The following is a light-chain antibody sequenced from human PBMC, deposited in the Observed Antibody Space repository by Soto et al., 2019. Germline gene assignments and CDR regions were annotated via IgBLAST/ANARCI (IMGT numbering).Light chain of an antibody. V-gene: IGKV1-5*03. Sequence: DIQMTQSPSTLSASVGDRVTITCRARQSISSWLAWYQKKPGKAPKLLIYKASSLEGGIPSRFSGSGSETEFTLTISSLQPEDFATYYCQQYNSYQYTFGQGTKLEIK. CDR2: KAS. CDR3: QQYNSYQYT. J-gene: IGKJ2*01. CDR1: QSISSW.